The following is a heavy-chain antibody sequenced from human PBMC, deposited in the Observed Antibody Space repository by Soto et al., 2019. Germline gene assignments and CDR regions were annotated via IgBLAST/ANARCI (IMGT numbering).Heavy chain of an antibody. Sequence: QVQLVQSGAEVKEPGASVKVSCKASGYTFTSYGISWVRQAPGQGLEWMGWISAYNGKTNYAQTLQGRVTMTTDTSTTTAYMELRSLKSDDTAVYYCARGYCSPHVTSNWFDPWGQGTLVTVSS. CDR3: ARGYCSPHVTSNWFDP. CDR1: GYTFTSYG. CDR2: ISAYNGKT. V-gene: IGHV1-18*01. D-gene: IGHD6-19*01. J-gene: IGHJ5*02.